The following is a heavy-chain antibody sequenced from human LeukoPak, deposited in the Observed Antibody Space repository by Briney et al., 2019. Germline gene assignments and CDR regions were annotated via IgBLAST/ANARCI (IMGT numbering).Heavy chain of an antibody. D-gene: IGHD2-15*01. CDR1: GFTFSSYG. CDR2: IWYGGSNK. CDR3: PKDSGSKGYSFYYMDV. J-gene: IGHJ6*03. Sequence: GRSLRLSCAASGFTFSSYGMHWVRQAPGKGLEWVAVIWYGGSNKYYADSVKGRSTISRDNSKNTPYLQMNSLRAEDTAVYYCPKDSGSKGYSFYYMDVWGKGTTVTVSS. V-gene: IGHV3-33*06.